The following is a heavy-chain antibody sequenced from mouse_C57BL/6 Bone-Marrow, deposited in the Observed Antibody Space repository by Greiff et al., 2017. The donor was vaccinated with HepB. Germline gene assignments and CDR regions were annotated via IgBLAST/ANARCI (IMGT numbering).Heavy chain of an antibody. CDR1: GYTFTSYW. CDR3: ARFDYYGSSYWYFDV. CDR2: IYPGSGST. J-gene: IGHJ1*03. Sequence: QVQLQQPGAELVKPGASVKMSCKASGYTFTSYWITWVKQRPGQGLEWIGDIYPGSGSTNYNEKFKSKATLTVDTSSSTAYMQLSSLKSEDSAVYYCARFDYYGSSYWYFDVWGTGTTVTVSS. D-gene: IGHD1-1*01. V-gene: IGHV1-55*01.